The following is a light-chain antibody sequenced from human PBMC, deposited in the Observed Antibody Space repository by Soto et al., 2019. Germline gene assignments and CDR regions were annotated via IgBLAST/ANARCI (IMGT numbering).Light chain of an antibody. CDR3: SSYAGSNNWN. CDR2: EVS. CDR1: SSDVGGYNY. J-gene: IGLJ1*01. Sequence: QSALTQPPSASGSPGQSVTISCTGTSSDVGGYNYVSWYQQHPGKAPKLMIYEVSKRPSGVPDRFSGSNSGNTASLTVSGLQAEDEADYYCSSYAGSNNWNFGTGTKLTVL. V-gene: IGLV2-8*01.